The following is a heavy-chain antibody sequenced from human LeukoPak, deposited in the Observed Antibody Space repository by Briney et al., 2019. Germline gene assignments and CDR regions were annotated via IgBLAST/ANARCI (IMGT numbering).Heavy chain of an antibody. D-gene: IGHD4-17*01. Sequence: GASVKVSCKASGYTFTGYYMHWVRQAPGQGLEWMGRINPNSGGTNYAQKFQGRVTMTRDTSISTAYMELSSLRSDDTAVYYCAREVDDYGDFKRGFDYWGQGTLVTVSS. CDR3: AREVDDYGDFKRGFDY. CDR2: INPNSGGT. CDR1: GYTFTGYY. J-gene: IGHJ4*02. V-gene: IGHV1-2*06.